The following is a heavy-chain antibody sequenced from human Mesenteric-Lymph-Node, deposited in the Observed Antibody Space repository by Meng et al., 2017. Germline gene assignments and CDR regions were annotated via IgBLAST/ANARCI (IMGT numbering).Heavy chain of an antibody. CDR2: MNPNSGNT. CDR1: GGTFTSYD. J-gene: IGHJ5*02. Sequence: ASVKVSCKASGGTFTSYDINWVRQATGQGLEWMGWMNPNSGNTGYAQKFQGRVTITRNTSISTAYMELSSLRSEDTAVYYCARAIRVLWFGEHNYNWFDPWGQGTLVTVSS. CDR3: ARAIRVLWFGEHNYNWFDP. D-gene: IGHD3-10*01. V-gene: IGHV1-8*03.